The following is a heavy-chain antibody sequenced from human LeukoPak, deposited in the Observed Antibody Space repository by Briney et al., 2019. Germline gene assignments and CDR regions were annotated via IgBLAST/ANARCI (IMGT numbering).Heavy chain of an antibody. CDR3: AGGYQQVALYAFDG. J-gene: IGHJ3*01. CDR1: GGSFSGHY. CDR2: INHSGTS. D-gene: IGHD6-13*01. Sequence: PSETLSLTCAGYGGSFSGHYWTWIRQPPGKGLEWIGEINHSGTSNYNPSLKSRVTISVDTSKNQFSLKVTSVTAADTAMYYCAGGYQQVALYAFDGWGRGTMVTVSS. V-gene: IGHV4-34*01.